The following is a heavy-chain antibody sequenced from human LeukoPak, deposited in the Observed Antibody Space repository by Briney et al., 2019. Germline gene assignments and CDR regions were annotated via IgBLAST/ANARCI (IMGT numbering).Heavy chain of an antibody. Sequence: AGGSLRLSCAASGFTFSSYGMHWVRQAPGKGLEWVADIWYDGSNKYYADSVKGRFTISRDNSKNTLYLQMNSLRAEDTAVYYCARESNYYYYGMDVWGQGTTVTVSS. V-gene: IGHV3-33*01. CDR2: IWYDGSNK. CDR1: GFTFSSYG. J-gene: IGHJ6*02. CDR3: ARESNYYYYGMDV.